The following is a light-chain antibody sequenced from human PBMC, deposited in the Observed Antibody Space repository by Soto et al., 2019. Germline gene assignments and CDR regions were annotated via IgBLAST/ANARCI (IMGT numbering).Light chain of an antibody. Sequence: IVLTQSPGTLALSPGERATLSCRASQSVSNNDLAWYQQKPGQAPRLLIFFASTRVTGIPARFSGSGSGTEFTLTINSLQSEDFEVYYCQQYNNWPRTFGQGTKVDIK. CDR1: QSVSNN. CDR2: FAS. J-gene: IGKJ1*01. V-gene: IGKV3-15*01. CDR3: QQYNNWPRT.